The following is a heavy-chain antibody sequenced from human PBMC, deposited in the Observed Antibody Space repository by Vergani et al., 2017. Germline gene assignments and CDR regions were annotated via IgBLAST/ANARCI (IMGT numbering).Heavy chain of an antibody. CDR1: GFTFNQYG. Sequence: QVQLVESGGGVVQPGRSLRLSCAASGFTFNQYGMHWVRQAPGKGLEWVAVTWYDGNNKQYADSVKGRFTISRDNSKSTMYLQMNSLRDEDTGVCYCGRDLRLLYNRFDPWGQGTLVTVSS. D-gene: IGHD1-14*01. CDR2: TWYDGNNK. CDR3: GRDLRLLYNRFDP. J-gene: IGHJ5*02. V-gene: IGHV3-33*01.